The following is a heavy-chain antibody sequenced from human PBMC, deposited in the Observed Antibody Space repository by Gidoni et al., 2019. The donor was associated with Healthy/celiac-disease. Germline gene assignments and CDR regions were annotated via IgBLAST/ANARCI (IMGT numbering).Heavy chain of an antibody. J-gene: IGHJ5*02. D-gene: IGHD6-19*01. Sequence: QVQLVPSGAEVKKPGSSVQVSCKASGGTFSSYAIRWVRQAPGQGLEWMGGIIPIFVTANYAQKFQGRVTITADKSTSTAYMELSRLRSEDTAVYYCARAYSSGWYWFDPWGQGTLVTVSS. CDR3: ARAYSSGWYWFDP. CDR1: GGTFSSYA. CDR2: IIPIFVTA. V-gene: IGHV1-69*06.